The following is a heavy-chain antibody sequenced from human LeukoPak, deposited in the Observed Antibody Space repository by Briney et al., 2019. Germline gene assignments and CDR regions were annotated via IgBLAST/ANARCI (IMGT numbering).Heavy chain of an antibody. D-gene: IGHD3-3*01. CDR3: ARSYEGSGYSD. CDR1: GFIFSKYI. J-gene: IGHJ4*02. CDR2: ITNSSRYI. Sequence: GGSLRLSCAASGFIFSKYIMNWVRQAPGKGLEWVSSITNSSRYIYYADSVKGRFTISRDNAKNSLYLQMNSLRAEDTAVYYCARSYEGSGYSDWGQGTLVTVSS. V-gene: IGHV3-21*01.